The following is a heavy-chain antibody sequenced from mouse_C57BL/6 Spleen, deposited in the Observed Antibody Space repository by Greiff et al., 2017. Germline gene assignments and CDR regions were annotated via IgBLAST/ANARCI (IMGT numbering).Heavy chain of an antibody. CDR2: INPSTGGT. CDR3: ARRPPTGKDAMDY. J-gene: IGHJ4*01. Sequence: VQLQQSGPELVKPGASVKISCKASGYSFTGYYMNWVKQSPEKSLEWIGEINPSTGGTTYNQKFKAKATLTVDKSSSTAYTQLKSLTSEDSAVYYCARRPPTGKDAMDYWGQGTSVTVSS. CDR1: GYSFTGYY. V-gene: IGHV1-42*01. D-gene: IGHD4-1*02.